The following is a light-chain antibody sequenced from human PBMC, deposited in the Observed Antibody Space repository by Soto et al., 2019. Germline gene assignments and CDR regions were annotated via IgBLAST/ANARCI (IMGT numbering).Light chain of an antibody. J-gene: IGKJ1*01. CDR1: QSISSY. CDR2: GAS. V-gene: IGKV1-5*01. Sequence: EIVMTQSPATLSVSAGDRATITCRASQSISSYLTWYQQKPGQAPKLLIYGASRLHTGVPSRFSGSGSGTEFTLTISSLQPDDFATYYCQHYNSYSEAFGQGTKVDIK. CDR3: QHYNSYSEA.